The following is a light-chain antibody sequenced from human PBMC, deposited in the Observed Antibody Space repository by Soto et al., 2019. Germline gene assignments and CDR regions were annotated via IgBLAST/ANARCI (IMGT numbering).Light chain of an antibody. CDR3: SSYTRTGILYV. CDR2: DVS. J-gene: IGLJ1*01. Sequence: QSALTQPASVSGSPGQSITISCTGSISDIGTYNYVSWYQQHSGKAPRLIISDVSDRPSGVSNRFSGSKSGNSASLTISGLQPEDEAHYYCSSYTRTGILYVFGTGTKVTVL. V-gene: IGLV2-14*03. CDR1: ISDIGTYNY.